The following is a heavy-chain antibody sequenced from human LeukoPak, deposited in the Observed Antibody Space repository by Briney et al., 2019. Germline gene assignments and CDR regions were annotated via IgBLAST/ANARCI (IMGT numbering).Heavy chain of an antibody. D-gene: IGHD3-22*01. J-gene: IGHJ4*02. Sequence: GRSLRLSCAASGFTISNYAMHWVRQAPGKGLEWVALISYDGSNKYYADSVKGRFTISRDNAKNTMYLDMNSLRAGDTAVYCCTRSMIMVDPFDYWGQGTLVTVSS. CDR2: ISYDGSNK. CDR1: GFTISNYA. V-gene: IGHV3-30*03. CDR3: TRSMIMVDPFDY.